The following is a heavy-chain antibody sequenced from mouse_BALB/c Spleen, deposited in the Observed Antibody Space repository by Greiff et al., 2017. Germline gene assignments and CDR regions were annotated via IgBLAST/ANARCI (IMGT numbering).Heavy chain of an antibody. CDR3: ARPFYYGYSAWFAY. CDR1: GFSLTSYG. V-gene: IGHV2-2*02. J-gene: IGHJ3*01. Sequence: QVHVKQSGPGLVQPSQSLSITCTVSGFSLTSYGVHWVRQSPGKGLEWLGVIWSGGSTDYNAAFISRLSISKDNSKSQVFFKMNSLQANDTAIYYCARPFYYGYSAWFAYWGQGTLVTVSA. D-gene: IGHD1-2*01. CDR2: IWSGGST.